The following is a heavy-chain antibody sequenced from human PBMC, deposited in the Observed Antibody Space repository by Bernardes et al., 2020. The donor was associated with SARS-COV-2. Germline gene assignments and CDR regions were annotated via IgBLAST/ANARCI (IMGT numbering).Heavy chain of an antibody. V-gene: IGHV1-18*01. CDR1: GYTFTSYG. CDR3: ARETKRLYYYGSGNHLGDAFDI. J-gene: IGHJ3*02. CDR2: ISAYNGNT. Sequence: ASVKVSCKASGYTFTSYGISWVRQAPGQGLEWMGWISAYNGNTNYAQKLQGRVTMTTDTSTSTAYMELRSLRSDDTAVYYCARETKRLYYYGSGNHLGDAFDIWGQGTMVTVSS. D-gene: IGHD3-10*01.